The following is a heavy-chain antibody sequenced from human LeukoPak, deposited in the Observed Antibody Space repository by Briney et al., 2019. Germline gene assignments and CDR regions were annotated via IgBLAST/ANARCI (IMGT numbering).Heavy chain of an antibody. D-gene: IGHD1-26*01. CDR2: ISAYNGNT. CDR3: ARLRYSGSYISYYYGMDV. CDR1: GYTFTSYG. V-gene: IGHV1-18*01. Sequence: AASVKVSCKASGYTFTSYGISWVRQAPGQGLEWMEWISAYNGNTNYAQKLQGRVTMTTDTSTSTAYMELRSLRSDDTAVYYCARLRYSGSYISYYYGMDVWGQGTTVTVSS. J-gene: IGHJ6*02.